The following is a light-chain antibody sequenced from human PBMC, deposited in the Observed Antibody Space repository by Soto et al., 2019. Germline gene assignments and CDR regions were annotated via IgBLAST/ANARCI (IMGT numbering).Light chain of an antibody. CDR1: STDVGAYNF. CDR2: EVT. Sequence: QSALTQPPSASGSRGQSVTISCTGASTDVGAYNFVSWYQQHPGKAPKLILYEVTKRPSGVPDRFSGSKSDNTASLTVSGIQAEDDADYYCSSYGGDNNYVFGTGTKLTVL. CDR3: SSYGGDNNYV. V-gene: IGLV2-8*01. J-gene: IGLJ1*01.